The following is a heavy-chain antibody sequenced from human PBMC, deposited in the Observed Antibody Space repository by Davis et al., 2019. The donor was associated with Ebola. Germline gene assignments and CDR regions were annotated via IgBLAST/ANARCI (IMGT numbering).Heavy chain of an antibody. D-gene: IGHD5-24*01. CDR3: AKDLGRTWMATIGGSFDY. CDR2: IRSKANSYAT. V-gene: IGHV3-73*01. Sequence: GESLKISCAASGFTFSGSAMHWVRQASGKGLEWVGRIRSKANSYATAYAASVKGRFTISRENSKNTLYLQMNSLRAEDTAVYYCAKDLGRTWMATIGGSFDYWGQGTLVTVSS. CDR1: GFTFSGSA. J-gene: IGHJ4*02.